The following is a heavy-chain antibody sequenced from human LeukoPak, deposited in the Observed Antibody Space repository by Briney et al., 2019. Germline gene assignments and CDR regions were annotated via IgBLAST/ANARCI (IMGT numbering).Heavy chain of an antibody. Sequence: GGSLRLSCAASGFTFSSYWMHWVRQAPGKGLEWVSGISWNSGSIGYADSVKGRFTISRDNAKNSLYLQMNSLRAEDTALYYCAKDTWYGGYYFDYWGQGTLVTVSS. CDR1: GFTFSSYW. CDR3: AKDTWYGGYYFDY. J-gene: IGHJ4*02. CDR2: ISWNSGSI. V-gene: IGHV3-9*01. D-gene: IGHD1-26*01.